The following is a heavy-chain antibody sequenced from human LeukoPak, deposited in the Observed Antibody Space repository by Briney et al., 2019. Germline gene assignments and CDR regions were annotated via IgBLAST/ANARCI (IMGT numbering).Heavy chain of an antibody. CDR1: GYTLTELS. Sequence: ASVKVSCKVSGYTLTELSMHWVRQAPGKGLEWMGGFDPEDGETIYAQKFQGRVTMTEDTSTDTAYMELSSLRSEDTAVYYCATGLSVAPESDYWGQGTLVTVSS. D-gene: IGHD1-14*01. V-gene: IGHV1-24*01. CDR2: FDPEDGET. CDR3: ATGLSVAPESDY. J-gene: IGHJ4*02.